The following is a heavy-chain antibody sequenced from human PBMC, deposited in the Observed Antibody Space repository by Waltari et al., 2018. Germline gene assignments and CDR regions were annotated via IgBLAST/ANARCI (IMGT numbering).Heavy chain of an antibody. CDR2: TYYTGST. Sequence: QVQLQESGPGLVKPSGTLSLSCAVSGGSISSSNWWSWVRQPPGKGLEWIGETYYTGSTNYNPSLKSRVTISVDRSNNQFSLRLSSVTAADTAVYYCARVNFGLGIYYSGNYYYYYMDVWGKGTTVTVSS. D-gene: IGHD3-10*01. V-gene: IGHV4-4*02. CDR1: GGSISSSNW. CDR3: ARVNFGLGIYYSGNYYYYYMDV. J-gene: IGHJ6*03.